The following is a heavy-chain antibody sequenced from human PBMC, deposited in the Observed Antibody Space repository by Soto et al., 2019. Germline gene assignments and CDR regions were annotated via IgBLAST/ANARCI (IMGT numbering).Heavy chain of an antibody. CDR2: INPNSGGT. D-gene: IGHD2-15*01. V-gene: IGHV1-2*04. CDR3: ARGPQSEGGGRTPVEVSSDAFDI. Sequence: VASVKVSCKASGYTFTGYYMHWVRQAPGQGLEWMGWINPNSGGTNYAQKFQGWVTMTRDTSISTAYMELSRLRSDDTAVYYCARGPQSEGGGRTPVEVSSDAFDIWGQGTMVTVSS. CDR1: GYTFTGYY. J-gene: IGHJ3*02.